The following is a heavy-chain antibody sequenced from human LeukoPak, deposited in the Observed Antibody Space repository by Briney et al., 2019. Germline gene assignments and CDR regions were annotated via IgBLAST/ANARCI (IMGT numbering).Heavy chain of an antibody. CDR2: ISAYNGNT. CDR3: ARDDYTPGYDSRDY. CDR1: GYTFTSYG. D-gene: IGHD3-22*01. Sequence: ASVKVSCKASGYTFTSYGISWVRQAPGQGLEWMGWISAYNGNTNYAQKLQGRVTMTTDTSTSTDYMELRSLRSDDTAVYYCARDDYTPGYDSRDYWGQGTLVTVSS. V-gene: IGHV1-18*01. J-gene: IGHJ4*02.